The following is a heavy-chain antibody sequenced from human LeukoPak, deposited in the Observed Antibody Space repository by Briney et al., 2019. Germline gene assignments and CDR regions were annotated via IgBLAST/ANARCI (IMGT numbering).Heavy chain of an antibody. Sequence: PGGSLRLSCAASGFIVSSTYMNWIRQAPGKGLEWVSAISDSGERTYYADSVKGRFTISRDNSKDTLFLRMNSLRAEDTAVYFCAKEHSSSAWSWFDPWGQGTLVTVSS. D-gene: IGHD6-6*01. CDR1: GFIVSSTY. V-gene: IGHV3-23*01. J-gene: IGHJ5*02. CDR2: ISDSGERT. CDR3: AKEHSSSAWSWFDP.